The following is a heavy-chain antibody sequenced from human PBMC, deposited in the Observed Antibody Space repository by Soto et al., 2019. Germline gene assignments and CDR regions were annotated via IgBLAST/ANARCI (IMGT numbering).Heavy chain of an antibody. CDR1: GYTFTSYG. J-gene: IGHJ3*02. Sequence: QVQLVQSGAEVKKPGASVKVSCKASGYTFTSYGISWVRQAPGQGLEWMGWISAYNGNTNYAQKLQGRVTMTTDTSTSTADMELRSLGSADTAVYSCASSGYPGDAFDIWSPGTMVTVAS. D-gene: IGHD3-22*01. CDR2: ISAYNGNT. CDR3: ASSGYPGDAFDI. V-gene: IGHV1-18*01.